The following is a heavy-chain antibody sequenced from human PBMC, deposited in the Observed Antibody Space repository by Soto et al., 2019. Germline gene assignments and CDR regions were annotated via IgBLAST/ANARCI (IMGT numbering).Heavy chain of an antibody. D-gene: IGHD3-3*01. CDR3: ARDFSYFDS. J-gene: IGHJ4*02. V-gene: IGHV4-61*01. CDR2: VYHTGST. Sequence: QVQLQESGPGLVKPSETLSLTCSVSGGSFPSGSYSWSWIRQPPGQGLEWIGYVYHTGSTSYNPSLKCRVAISIDTSKNQFSLNLDSVTAADTAAYCWARDFSYFDSWGQGTLVTVST. CDR1: GGSFPSGSYS.